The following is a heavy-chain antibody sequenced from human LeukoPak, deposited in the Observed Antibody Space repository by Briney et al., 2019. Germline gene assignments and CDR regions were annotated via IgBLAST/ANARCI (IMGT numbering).Heavy chain of an antibody. J-gene: IGHJ4*02. V-gene: IGHV3-23*01. Sequence: GGSLRLSCAASGFTFSNYAMRWVRQAPGKGLEWVSAISGSGGSTYYADSVKGRFTISRDNSKNTPYLQMNSLRAEDTAVYYCARVASYYDILTGYYSGGSFDYWGQGTLVTVSS. CDR2: ISGSGGST. CDR3: ARVASYYDILTGYYSGGSFDY. CDR1: GFTFSNYA. D-gene: IGHD3-9*01.